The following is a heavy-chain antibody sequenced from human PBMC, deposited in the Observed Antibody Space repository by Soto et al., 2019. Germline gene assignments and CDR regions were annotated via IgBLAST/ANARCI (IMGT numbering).Heavy chain of an antibody. CDR3: SKGFHYYDSSGYYGKDAFDI. D-gene: IGHD3-22*01. CDR1: GFTFSSYA. V-gene: IGHV3-23*01. CDR2: ISGSGGST. Sequence: PGGSLRLSCAASGFTFSSYAMSWVRQAPGKGLEWVSAISGSGGSTYYADSVKGRFTISRGNSKNTLYLQMNSLRAEDTAVYYFSKGFHYYDSSGYYGKDAFDIWGQGTMVTVSS. J-gene: IGHJ3*02.